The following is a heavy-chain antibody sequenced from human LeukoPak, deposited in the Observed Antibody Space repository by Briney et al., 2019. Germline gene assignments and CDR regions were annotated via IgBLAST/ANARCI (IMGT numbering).Heavy chain of an antibody. Sequence: SETLSLTCTVSGGSFNGYYWTWIRQPPGRGLEWIGYIYHSGSTNYNPSLKSRVTISVDTAKNQFSLKLTSVTAADTAVYYCANSVVPATSGGGWFDPWGQGTLVTVSS. D-gene: IGHD2-2*01. J-gene: IGHJ5*02. V-gene: IGHV4-59*01. CDR3: ANSVVPATSGGGWFDP. CDR1: GGSFNGYY. CDR2: IYHSGST.